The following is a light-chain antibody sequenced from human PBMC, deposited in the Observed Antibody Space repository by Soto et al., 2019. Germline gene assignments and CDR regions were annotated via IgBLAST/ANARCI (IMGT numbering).Light chain of an antibody. CDR1: GSDVGGYNY. V-gene: IGLV2-14*01. Sequence: HSALTQPASVSGSPGQSITISCTGTGSDVGGYNYVSWYQHHPGKAPKLMIYEVSNRPSGVSNRFSGSKSGNTASLTISGLQAEDKADYYCSSYTSSSTPHVVFGGGTKLTVL. CDR3: SSYTSSSTPHVV. CDR2: EVS. J-gene: IGLJ2*01.